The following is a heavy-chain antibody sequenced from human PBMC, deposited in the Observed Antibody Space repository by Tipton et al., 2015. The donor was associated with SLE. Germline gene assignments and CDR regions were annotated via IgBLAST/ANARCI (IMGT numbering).Heavy chain of an antibody. CDR3: ARYCGSATCLGFWFS. CDR1: GDSISSYY. Sequence: TLSLTCTVSGDSISSYYWSWIRQTPGKGLEWIGYIYYSGTTNYNPSLKSRVTISVDRSKNQFSLGLNSVTAADTAVYYCARYCGSATCLGFWFSWGQGTLVTVSS. V-gene: IGHV4-59*12. J-gene: IGHJ5*02. CDR2: IYYSGTT. D-gene: IGHD2-2*01.